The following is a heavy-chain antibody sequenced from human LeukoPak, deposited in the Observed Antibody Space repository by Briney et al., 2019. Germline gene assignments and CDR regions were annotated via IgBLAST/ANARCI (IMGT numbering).Heavy chain of an antibody. CDR2: INPNSGGT. J-gene: IGHJ5*02. CDR3: ARGVIAAAGTFWFDP. V-gene: IGHV1-2*06. D-gene: IGHD6-13*01. CDR1: GYTFTGYY. Sequence: ASVKVSCKASGYTFTGYYMHWVRQAPGQGLEWMGRINPNSGGTNYAQEFQGRVTMTRDTSISTAYMELSRLRSDDTAVYYCARGVIAAAGTFWFDPWGQGTLVTVSS.